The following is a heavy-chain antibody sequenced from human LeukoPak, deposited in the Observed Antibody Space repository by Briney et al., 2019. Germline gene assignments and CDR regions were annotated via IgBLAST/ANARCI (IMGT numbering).Heavy chain of an antibody. D-gene: IGHD2-2*01. CDR1: GYSISSGYY. CDR3: ARTRGYCSSTSCYPRGAFDI. V-gene: IGHV4-38-2*01. J-gene: IGHJ3*02. CDR2: IYHSGST. Sequence: SETLSLTCAVSGYSISSGYYWGWIRQPPGKGLEGIGSIYHSGSTYYNPSLKRRVTISVDTSKNQFSLKLSSVTAADTAVYYCARTRGYCSSTSCYPRGAFDIWGQGTMVTVSS.